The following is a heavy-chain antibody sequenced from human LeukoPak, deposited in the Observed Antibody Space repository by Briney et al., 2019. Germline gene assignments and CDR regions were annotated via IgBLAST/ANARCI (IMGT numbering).Heavy chain of an antibody. CDR3: AKEVDVVVPAATHFDC. D-gene: IGHD2-2*01. CDR1: GFTFSSYG. J-gene: IGHJ4*02. Sequence: GGSLRLSCAASGFTFSSYGMHWVRQAPGKGLEWVAFIRYDGSNKYYADSVKGRFTISRDNSKNTLYLQMNTLRAEDTAVYYCAKEVDVVVPAATHFDCWGQGTLVTVSS. CDR2: IRYDGSNK. V-gene: IGHV3-30*02.